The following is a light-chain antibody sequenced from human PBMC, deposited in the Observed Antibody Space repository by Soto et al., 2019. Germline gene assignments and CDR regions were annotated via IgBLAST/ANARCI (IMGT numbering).Light chain of an antibody. Sequence: EIVLTQSPGTLSLSPGERATLSCRASQSVSSGYLAWYQQKPGQAPRLLIYGASIRAAGIPDRFSGSGSGADFTLTISRLEPEDFAVYYCQQYNNWPPWTFGQGTKVEIK. CDR2: GAS. CDR1: QSVSSGY. V-gene: IGKV3-20*01. CDR3: QQYNNWPPWT. J-gene: IGKJ1*01.